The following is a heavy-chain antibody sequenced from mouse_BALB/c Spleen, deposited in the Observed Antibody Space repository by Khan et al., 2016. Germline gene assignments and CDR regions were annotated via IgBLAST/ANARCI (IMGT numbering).Heavy chain of an antibody. J-gene: IGHJ2*01. V-gene: IGHV9-3*02. Sequence: LVESGPELKKPGETVKISCKASGYSFRNYGINWVKQAPGKGLKWMGWINTNTGEPTYAEEFKGRFAFSLETSASTAYLQINNLKNEDTATYFCANYGSSGYFDYWGQGTTLTVSS. CDR1: GYSFRNYG. CDR2: INTNTGEP. D-gene: IGHD1-1*01. CDR3: ANYGSSGYFDY.